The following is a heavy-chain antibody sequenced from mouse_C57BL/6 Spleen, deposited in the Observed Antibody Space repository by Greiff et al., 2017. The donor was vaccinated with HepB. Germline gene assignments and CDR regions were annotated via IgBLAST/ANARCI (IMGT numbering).Heavy chain of an antibody. CDR2: IWWNDDK. Sequence: QVTLKVSGPGILQPSQTLSLTCSFSGFSLSTSNMGIGWIRQPSGKGLEWLAHIWWNDDKYYNPSLKSRLTISKDTSNNQVFLKITSVDTADTATSYCAQIDGSSPYYFDYWGQGTTLTVFDYWGQGTTLTVSS. V-gene: IGHV8-5*01. CDR3: AQIDGSSPYYFDYWGQGTTLTVFDY. D-gene: IGHD1-1*01. CDR1: GFSLSTSNMG. J-gene: IGHJ2*01.